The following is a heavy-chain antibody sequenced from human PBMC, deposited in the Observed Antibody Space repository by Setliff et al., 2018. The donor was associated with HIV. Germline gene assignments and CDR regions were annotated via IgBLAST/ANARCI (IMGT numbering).Heavy chain of an antibody. CDR2: IYYSETT. D-gene: IGHD2-2*01. CDR1: GASISSHY. Sequence: PSETLSLTCTVSGASISSHYWSWIRQSPGKGLELIGSIYYSETTNNNPSLKSRVTISVDTSKNQLSLKLRSVTAAYTAVYYCARDPGGLYCRSTSCQGGCFDPWGQGTLVTVSS. CDR3: ARDPGGLYCRSTSCQGGCFDP. V-gene: IGHV4-59*11. J-gene: IGHJ5*02.